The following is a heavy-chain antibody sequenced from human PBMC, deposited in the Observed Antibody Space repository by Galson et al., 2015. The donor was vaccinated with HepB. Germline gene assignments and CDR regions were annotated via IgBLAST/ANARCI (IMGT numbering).Heavy chain of an antibody. CDR1: GFTFSNAW. V-gene: IGHV3-15*01. CDR3: TTGLEWWSLLDC. Sequence: SLRLSCAASGFTFSNAWMSWVRQAPGKGLEWVGRIKSKTDGGTTDYAAPVKGRFTISRDDSKNTLYLQMNSLKTEDTAVYYCTTGLEWWSLLDCWGQGTLVTVSS. D-gene: IGHD2-15*01. CDR2: IKSKTDGGTT. J-gene: IGHJ4*02.